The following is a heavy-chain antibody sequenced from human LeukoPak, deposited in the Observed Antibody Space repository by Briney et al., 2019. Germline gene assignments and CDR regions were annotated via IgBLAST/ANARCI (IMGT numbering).Heavy chain of an antibody. V-gene: IGHV3-53*01. CDR1: GFTVSSNY. CDR2: IYSSGST. J-gene: IGHJ4*02. CDR3: ARKYCSGGSCYFDY. Sequence: PAGSLRLSCAASGFTVSSNYMSWVRQAPGKGLEWLSIIYSSGSTYYADSVKGRFTISRDNSKNTLYLQMNSLRAEDTAVYYCARKYCSGGSCYFDYWGQGTLVTVSS. D-gene: IGHD2-15*01.